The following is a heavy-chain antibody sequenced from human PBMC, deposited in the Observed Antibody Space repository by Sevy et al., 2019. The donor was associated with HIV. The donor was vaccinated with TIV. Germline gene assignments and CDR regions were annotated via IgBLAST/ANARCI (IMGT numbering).Heavy chain of an antibody. J-gene: IGHJ4*02. CDR2: ISGSGGRT. D-gene: IGHD5-18*01. CDR1: GFTFSSDA. V-gene: IGHV3-23*01. Sequence: GGSLRLSCAASGFTFSSDAMSWVRQAPGKGLEWVSAISGSGGRTYSADSGKGQFTISRDNSKNTLYLQMNSLRAEVTAVYYCANAGGYSYGSTPFDYWGQGTLVTVSS. CDR3: ANAGGYSYGSTPFDY.